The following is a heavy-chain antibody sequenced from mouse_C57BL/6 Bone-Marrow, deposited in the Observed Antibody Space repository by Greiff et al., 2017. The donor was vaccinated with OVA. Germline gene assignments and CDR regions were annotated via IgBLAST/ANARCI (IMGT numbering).Heavy chain of an antibody. CDR2: IHPSDSDT. Sequence: QVQLQQPGAELVKPGASVKMSCKASGYTFTSYWMHWVKQRPGQGLEWIGRIHPSDSDTNYNQKFKGKATLTVDKSSSTAYMQLSSLTSEDSAVYYCAIPLTTVVATRYFDVWGTGTTVTVSS. CDR3: AIPLTTVVATRYFDV. J-gene: IGHJ1*03. D-gene: IGHD1-1*01. V-gene: IGHV1-74*01. CDR1: GYTFTSYW.